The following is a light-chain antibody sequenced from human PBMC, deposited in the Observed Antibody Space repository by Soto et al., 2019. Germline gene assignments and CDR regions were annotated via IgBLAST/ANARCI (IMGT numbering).Light chain of an antibody. CDR2: DVT. CDR3: GSHTFINPGV. Sequence: QSALTQPASVSGSPGQSITISCTGTSSDFSVYNYVSWFQQHPGKAPKLIIYDVTNRPSGVSTRFSGSKSADTASLTISGLQAEDEGDYYCGSHTFINPGVFGGGTKLTVL. V-gene: IGLV2-14*03. J-gene: IGLJ3*02. CDR1: SSDFSVYNY.